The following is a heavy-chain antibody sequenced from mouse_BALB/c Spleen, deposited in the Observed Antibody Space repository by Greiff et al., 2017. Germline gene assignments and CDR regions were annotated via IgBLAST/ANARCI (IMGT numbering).Heavy chain of an antibody. CDR2: IDPSDSET. Sequence: QVQLQQSGPQLVRPGASVKISCKASGYSFTSYWMHWVKQRPGQGLEWIGMIDPSDSETRLNQKFKDKATLTVDKSSSTAYMQLSSPTSEDSAVYYCARSTTVVSFDYWGQGTTLTVSS. CDR3: ARSTTVVSFDY. V-gene: IGHV1S127*01. CDR1: GYSFTSYW. D-gene: IGHD1-1*01. J-gene: IGHJ2*01.